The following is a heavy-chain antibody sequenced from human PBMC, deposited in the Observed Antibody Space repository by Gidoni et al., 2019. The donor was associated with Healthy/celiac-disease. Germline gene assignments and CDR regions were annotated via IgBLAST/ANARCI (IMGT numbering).Heavy chain of an antibody. Sequence: RYSPSFQGQVTISADKSISTAYLQWSSLKASDTAMYYCARPQYGGSTRSLYYWGQGTLVTVSS. J-gene: IGHJ4*02. D-gene: IGHD5-12*01. CDR3: ARPQYGGSTRSLYY. V-gene: IGHV5-51*01.